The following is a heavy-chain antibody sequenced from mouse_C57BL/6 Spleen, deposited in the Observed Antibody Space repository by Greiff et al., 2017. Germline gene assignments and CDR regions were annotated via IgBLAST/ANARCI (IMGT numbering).Heavy chain of an antibody. CDR2: INPSNGGT. D-gene: IGHD1-1*01. V-gene: IGHV1-53*01. CDR3: ARSSYYGSSYNYAMDY. J-gene: IGHJ4*01. Sequence: QVQLQQPGTELVKPGASVKLSCKASGYTFTSYWMHWVKQRPGQGLEWIGNINPSNGGTNYNEKFKSKDTLTVDKSSSTAYMQLSSLTSEDSAVYYCARSSYYGSSYNYAMDYWGQGTSVTVSS. CDR1: GYTFTSYW.